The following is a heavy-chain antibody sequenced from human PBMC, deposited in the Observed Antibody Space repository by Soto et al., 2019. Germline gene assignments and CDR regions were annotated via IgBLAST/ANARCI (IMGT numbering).Heavy chain of an antibody. D-gene: IGHD6-19*01. V-gene: IGHV4-34*01. CDR2: INHSGST. Sequence: QVQLQQWGAGLLKPSETLSLTCGVYGGSFSGYYWSWIRPPPGKGLEWIGEINHSGSTNYNPSLKSRVTISVDTTKNHCSLKLSSVTAADTAVYYCARGRVSSGWYRDYWGQGTLVTVSS. J-gene: IGHJ4*02. CDR1: GGSFSGYY. CDR3: ARGRVSSGWYRDY.